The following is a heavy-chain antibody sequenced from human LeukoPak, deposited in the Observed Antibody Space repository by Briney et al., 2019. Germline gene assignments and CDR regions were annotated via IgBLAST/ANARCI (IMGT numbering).Heavy chain of an antibody. CDR2: IYPGDSDT. D-gene: IGHD3-22*01. V-gene: IGHV5-51*01. Sequence: GESLKISCKGSGYSFTSYWIGWVRQMPGKGLEWMGIIYPGDSDTRYSPSFQGQVTISADKSISTAYLQWSSLKASDTAMYYCARLPTYYYDSSGYYGNYYYGMDVWGQGTTVTVSS. CDR1: GYSFTSYW. J-gene: IGHJ6*02. CDR3: ARLPTYYYDSSGYYGNYYYGMDV.